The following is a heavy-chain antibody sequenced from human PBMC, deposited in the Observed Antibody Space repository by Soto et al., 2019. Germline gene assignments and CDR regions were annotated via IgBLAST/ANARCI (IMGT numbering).Heavy chain of an antibody. CDR3: ARRWVTMVRGVNLNWFDP. CDR1: GGSISSSSYY. J-gene: IGHJ5*02. CDR2: IYYSGST. V-gene: IGHV4-39*01. Sequence: QLQLQESGPGLVKPSETLSLTCTVSGGSISSSSYYWGWIRQPPGKGLEWIGSIYYSGSTYYNPSLKSRATISVDTSKNQFSLKLSSVTAADTAVYYCARRWVTMVRGVNLNWFDPWGQGTLVTVSS. D-gene: IGHD3-10*01.